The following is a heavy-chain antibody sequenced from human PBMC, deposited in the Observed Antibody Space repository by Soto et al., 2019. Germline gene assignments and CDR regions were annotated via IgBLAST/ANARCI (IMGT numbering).Heavy chain of an antibody. V-gene: IGHV1-18*01. Sequence: QVQLVQSGAEVKKPGASVKVSCKASGYTFTSYGISWVRQAPGQGLEWMGWISAYNGNTNYAQKLQGRVTMTTDTXXSTAYMELRSLGSDDTAVYYCAREGDGSGWQRMRYWGQGTLVTVSS. CDR2: ISAYNGNT. CDR1: GYTFTSYG. J-gene: IGHJ4*02. D-gene: IGHD6-19*01. CDR3: AREGDGSGWQRMRY.